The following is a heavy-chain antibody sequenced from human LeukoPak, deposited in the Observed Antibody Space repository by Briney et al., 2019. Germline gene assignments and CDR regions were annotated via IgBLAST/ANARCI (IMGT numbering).Heavy chain of an antibody. Sequence: GASVKVSCKASGYTFTSYAMNWVRQAPGHGLEWMGWINANTGNPTYAQGFTGRFVLSLDTSVSTAYLQISSLKAEGTAVYYCARVDYYDSSGYPNWFDPWGQGTLVTVSS. CDR2: INANTGNP. CDR3: ARVDYYDSSGYPNWFDP. V-gene: IGHV7-4-1*02. J-gene: IGHJ5*02. CDR1: GYTFTSYA. D-gene: IGHD3-22*01.